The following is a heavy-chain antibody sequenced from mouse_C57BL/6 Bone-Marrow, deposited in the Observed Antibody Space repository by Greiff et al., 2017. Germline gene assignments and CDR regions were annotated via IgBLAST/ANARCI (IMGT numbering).Heavy chain of an antibody. D-gene: IGHD2-5*01. J-gene: IGHJ3*01. CDR2: ISSGSSTI. CDR1: GFTFSDYG. Sequence: EVKLMESGGGLVKPGGSLKLSCAASGFTFSDYGMHWVRQAPEKGLEWVAYISSGSSTIYYAATVKGRFTLSRDNAKNTLFLQMTSLRSEDTAMYYCARGSNPFAYWGQGTLVTVSA. CDR3: ARGSNPFAY. V-gene: IGHV5-17*01.